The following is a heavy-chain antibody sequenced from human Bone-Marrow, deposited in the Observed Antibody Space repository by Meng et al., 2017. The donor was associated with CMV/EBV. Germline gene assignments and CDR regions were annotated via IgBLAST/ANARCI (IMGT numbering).Heavy chain of an antibody. Sequence: LSLTCAASRFTFSGYNMNWVRQAPGKGLEWVSSISSSSGYIYYADSVKGRFTISRDNAKNSLYLQMNSLRAEDTAVYYCARGSQYCDSTRCYLGEMDVWGQGTTVTVSS. J-gene: IGHJ6*02. CDR2: ISSSSGYI. D-gene: IGHD2/OR15-2a*01. CDR1: RFTFSGYN. V-gene: IGHV3-21*01. CDR3: ARGSQYCDSTRCYLGEMDV.